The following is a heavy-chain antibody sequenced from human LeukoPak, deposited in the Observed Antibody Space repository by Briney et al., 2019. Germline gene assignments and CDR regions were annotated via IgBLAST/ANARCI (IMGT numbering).Heavy chain of an antibody. Sequence: PGGSLRLSCAASGFTFSSYAMHWVRQAPGKGLEWVAVISYDGSNKYYADSVKGRFTISRDNSKNTLYLQMNSLGAEDTAVYYCAKRDPIMITFGGVIATFDIWGQGTMVTVSS. CDR2: ISYDGSNK. CDR1: GFTFSSYA. J-gene: IGHJ3*02. V-gene: IGHV3-30*04. D-gene: IGHD3-16*02. CDR3: AKRDPIMITFGGVIATFDI.